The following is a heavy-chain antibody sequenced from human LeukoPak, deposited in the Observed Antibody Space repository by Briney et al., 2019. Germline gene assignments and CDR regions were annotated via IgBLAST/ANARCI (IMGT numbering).Heavy chain of an antibody. CDR1: GFTFSSYG. D-gene: IGHD6-13*01. CDR2: ISYDGSNT. J-gene: IGHJ4*02. CDR3: AKERDISSSWYLSNYFDY. V-gene: IGHV3-30*18. Sequence: GGSLRLSCAASGFTFSSYGMHWVRQAPGKGLEWVAVISYDGSNTYYAASVKGRFTISRDNSKNTLYLQMNSLRAEDTAVYYCAKERDISSSWYLSNYFDYWGQGTLVIVSS.